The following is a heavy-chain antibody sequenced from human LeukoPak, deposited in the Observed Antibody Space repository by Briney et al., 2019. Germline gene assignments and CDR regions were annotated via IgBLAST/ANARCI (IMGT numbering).Heavy chain of an antibody. CDR2: MNPNSGGT. CDR1: GYTFTGYY. CDR3: ARGGRDYYDSSGYYLYYFDF. Sequence: ASVKVSCKASGYTFTGYYMHWVRQAPGQGLEWMGWMNPNSGGTNYAQKFQGRVTMTRGTSISTAYMELSRLRSDDTAVYYCARGGRDYYDSSGYYLYYFDFWGQGTLVTVSS. D-gene: IGHD3-22*01. V-gene: IGHV1-2*02. J-gene: IGHJ4*02.